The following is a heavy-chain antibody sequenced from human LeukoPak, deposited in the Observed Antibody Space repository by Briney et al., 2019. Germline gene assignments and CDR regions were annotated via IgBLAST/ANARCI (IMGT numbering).Heavy chain of an antibody. CDR1: GFTFNSYW. CDR2: IKQDGSEK. V-gene: IGHV3-7*01. J-gene: IGHJ4*02. CDR3: ARVLSTAMDYYFDY. D-gene: IGHD5-18*01. Sequence: GGSLRLSCAASGFTFNSYWMSWVRQAPGKGLEWVANIKQDGSEKYYVDSVKGRFTISRDNAKNSLYLQMNSLRAEDTAVYYCARVLSTAMDYYFDYWGQGTLVTVSS.